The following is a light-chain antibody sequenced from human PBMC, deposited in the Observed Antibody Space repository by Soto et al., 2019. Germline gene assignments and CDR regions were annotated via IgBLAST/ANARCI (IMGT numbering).Light chain of an antibody. CDR2: EVS. Sequence: QSVLTQPASVSGSPGQSITFSCTGTSSDVGGYNYVSWYQQHPGKAPKLVISEVSNRPSGVSNRFSGSKSANTASLTISGLQAEDEADYYCSSYTSSSAYVFGTGTKLTVL. CDR1: SSDVGGYNY. CDR3: SSYTSSSAYV. V-gene: IGLV2-14*01. J-gene: IGLJ1*01.